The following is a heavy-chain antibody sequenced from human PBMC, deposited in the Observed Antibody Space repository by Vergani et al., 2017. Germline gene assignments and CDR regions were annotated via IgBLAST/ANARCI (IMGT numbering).Heavy chain of an antibody. CDR2: ISSDGSNK. D-gene: IGHD3-22*01. Sequence: QVQLVESGGGVVQPGRSLSLSCETSGLMFNNSGMHWVRQAPGKGLEWVAVISSDGSNKHYADSVKGRFTISRDNSQNTLYLQMDSLTAEDTAIYFCVNGYYYDQSGLASFDYWGQGTLVTVSS. V-gene: IGHV3-30*18. CDR1: GLMFNNSG. CDR3: VNGYYYDQSGLASFDY. J-gene: IGHJ4*02.